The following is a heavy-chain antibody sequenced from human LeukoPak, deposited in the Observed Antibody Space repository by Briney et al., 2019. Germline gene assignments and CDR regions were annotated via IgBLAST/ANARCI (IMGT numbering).Heavy chain of an antibody. CDR3: ARGRGPCGWFVP. J-gene: IGHJ5*02. CDR1: GFTSSSYW. Sequence: GGSLRLSCAASGFTSSSYWMHSVRQAPGKGLVWVSRINSDGSSINYAASVKGRFPISRDNAKNTLDLQVNSLRAEDLAVYYCARGRGPCGWFVPWGEGPRVTVSS. V-gene: IGHV3-74*01. CDR2: INSDGSSI. D-gene: IGHD3-10*01.